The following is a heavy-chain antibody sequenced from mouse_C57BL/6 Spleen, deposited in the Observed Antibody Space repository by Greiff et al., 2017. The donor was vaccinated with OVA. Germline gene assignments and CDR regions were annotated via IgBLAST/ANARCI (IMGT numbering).Heavy chain of an antibody. CDR2: IFPGSGST. CDR3: ARSGGYYSIPFAY. J-gene: IGHJ3*01. CDR1: GYTFTDYY. D-gene: IGHD2-5*01. Sequence: VQLQQSGPELVKPGASVKISCKASGYTFTDYYINWVKQRPGQGLAWIGWIFPGSGSTYYNEKFKGKATLTVDNSSSTAYMLLSSLTSEDSAVYFCARSGGYYSIPFAYWGQGTLVTVSA. V-gene: IGHV1-75*01.